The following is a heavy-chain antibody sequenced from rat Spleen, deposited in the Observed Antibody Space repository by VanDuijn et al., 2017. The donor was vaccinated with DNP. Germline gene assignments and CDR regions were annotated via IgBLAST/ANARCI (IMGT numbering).Heavy chain of an antibody. V-gene: IGHV5-22*01. CDR2: ISYDGTTT. J-gene: IGHJ3*01. Sequence: EVQLVESGGGLVQPGRSLKLSCAASGFTFSDYYMAWVRQAPTKGLEWVAYISYDGTTTYNGDSVKGRFTISRDTAKSTLYLQMNSLRSESMSTFCCVRTYHYGGGGFAYWGQGTLVTVSS. CDR3: VRTYHYGGGGFAY. D-gene: IGHD1-1*01. CDR1: GFTFSDYY.